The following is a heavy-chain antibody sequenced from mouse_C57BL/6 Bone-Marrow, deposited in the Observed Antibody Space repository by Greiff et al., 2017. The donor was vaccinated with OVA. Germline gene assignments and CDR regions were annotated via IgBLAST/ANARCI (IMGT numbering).Heavy chain of an antibody. CDR3: ARGDY. CDR2: INPSTGGT. CDR1: GYSFTGYY. J-gene: IGHJ2*01. Sequence: EVQLQQSGPELVKPGASVKISCKASGYSFTGYYMNWVKQSPEKSLEWIGEINPSTGGTTYNQKFKAKATLTVDKSSGTAYMQLKSLTSEDSAVYYCARGDYWGQGTTLTVSS. V-gene: IGHV1-42*01.